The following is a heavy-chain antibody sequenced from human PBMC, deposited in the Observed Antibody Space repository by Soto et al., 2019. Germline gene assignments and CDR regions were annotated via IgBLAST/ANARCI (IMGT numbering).Heavy chain of an antibody. CDR1: GDSISAYP. J-gene: IGHJ5*02. D-gene: IGHD3-3*01. CDR3: ARVPRDDLPVYRWFAP. V-gene: IGHV4-59*01. CDR2: IHYNGNT. Sequence: SETLSLTCTVSGDSISAYPWSWVRLPPGKGLEWIGNIHYNGNTKYSPSLKSRVTISVDTSKNQFSLKLSSVTAADTAVYYCARVPRDDLPVYRWFAPWGQGSQVT.